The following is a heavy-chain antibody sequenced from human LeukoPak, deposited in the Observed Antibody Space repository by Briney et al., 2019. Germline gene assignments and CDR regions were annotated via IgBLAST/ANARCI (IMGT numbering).Heavy chain of an antibody. V-gene: IGHV1-2*02. CDR2: ITPSSGGT. J-gene: IGHJ3*02. CDR3: AKVASTTRRHDAFDI. D-gene: IGHD1-1*01. Sequence: ASVKVSCKASGYTLTDYYIHWVRQAPGQGLEWMGWITPSSGGTIYAQKFQGRVTMTRDMSISTAYMELSRLRSDDTAVYYCAKVASTTRRHDAFDIWGQGTLVTVSS. CDR1: GYTLTDYY.